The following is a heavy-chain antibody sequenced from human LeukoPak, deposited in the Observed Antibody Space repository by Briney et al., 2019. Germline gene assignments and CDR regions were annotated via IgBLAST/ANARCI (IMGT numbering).Heavy chain of an antibody. CDR2: IYYSGST. V-gene: IGHV4-59*01. CDR3: ARDSSYYDFWSGYYQDRGSWFDP. J-gene: IGHJ5*02. Sequence: PSETLSLTCAVYGGSFSGYYWSWIRQPPGKGLEWIGYIYYSGSTNYNPSLKSRVTISVDTSKNQFSLKLSSVTAADTAVYYCARDSSYYDFWSGYYQDRGSWFDPWAREPWSPSPQ. CDR1: GGSFSGYY. D-gene: IGHD3-3*01.